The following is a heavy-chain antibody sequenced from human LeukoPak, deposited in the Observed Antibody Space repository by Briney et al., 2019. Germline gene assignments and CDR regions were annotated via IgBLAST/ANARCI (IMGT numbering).Heavy chain of an antibody. V-gene: IGHV6-1*01. J-gene: IGHJ2*01. Sequence: SQTLSLTCAISGDSVSSNSAAWNWIRQSPSRGLEWLGRTYYRSKWYNDYAVSVKSRITINPNTSKNQFSLQLNSVTPEDTAVYYCARDSPLTTVTTFPYWYFDLWGRGTLVTVSS. D-gene: IGHD4-17*01. CDR3: ARDSPLTTVTTFPYWYFDL. CDR2: TYYRSKWYN. CDR1: GDSVSSNSAA.